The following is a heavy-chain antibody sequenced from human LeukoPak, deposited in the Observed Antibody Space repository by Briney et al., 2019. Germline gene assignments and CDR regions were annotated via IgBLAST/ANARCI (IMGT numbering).Heavy chain of an antibody. J-gene: IGHJ6*03. CDR2: IFYSGST. CDR1: GGSISSYY. Sequence: PSETLSLTCTVSGGSISSYYWSWIRQPPGKGLEWIGYIFYSGSTNYNPSLKSRVTISVDTSKNQFSLKLSSVTAADTAVYYCARLSVVPAAMQFYYYYHMDVWDKGTTVTVSS. D-gene: IGHD2-2*01. V-gene: IGHV4-59*08. CDR3: ARLSVVPAAMQFYYYYHMDV.